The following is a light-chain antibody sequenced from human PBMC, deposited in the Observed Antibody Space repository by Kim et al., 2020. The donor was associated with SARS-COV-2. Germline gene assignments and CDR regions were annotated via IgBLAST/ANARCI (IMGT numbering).Light chain of an antibody. V-gene: IGLV3-19*01. Sequence: SSELTQDPAVSVALGQTVRITCQGDSLRSYYVTWYQQEPGQAPILVIYGKDNRPSGIPDRFSGSSSGNTASLTITGTQAGDEADYYCNSRDSNDNVLFGG. CDR3: NSRDSNDNVL. CDR2: GKD. CDR1: SLRSYY. J-gene: IGLJ2*01.